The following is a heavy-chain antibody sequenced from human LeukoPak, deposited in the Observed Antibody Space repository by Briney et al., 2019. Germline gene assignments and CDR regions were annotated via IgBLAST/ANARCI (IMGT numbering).Heavy chain of an antibody. J-gene: IGHJ4*01. D-gene: IGHD2-8*01. CDR1: GYTFTSYY. Sequence: ASVKVSCKTSGYTFTSYYIHWVRQAPGQGLEWMGIIYPGGGSTNYAQKFQGRLTMTRDMSTSTVYMELSSLRSEDTAFYYCARDNDFDYWGHGTLVTVSS. CDR2: IYPGGGST. CDR3: ARDNDFDY. V-gene: IGHV1-46*01.